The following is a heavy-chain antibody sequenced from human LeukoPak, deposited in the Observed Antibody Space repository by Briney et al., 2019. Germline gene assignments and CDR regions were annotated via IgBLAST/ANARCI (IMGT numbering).Heavy chain of an antibody. V-gene: IGHV4-34*01. D-gene: IGHD3-22*01. CDR1: GGSFSGYY. CDR3: ARGRQDVTMIVVVMTAVSYYLDV. CDR2: MNPSGST. J-gene: IGHJ6*03. Sequence: SETLSLTCAAYGGSFSGYYWTWIRQTPEKGLEWIGEMNPSGSTSYNPSLKSRVTISVDTSKNQFSLKLSSVTAADTAVYYCARGRQDVTMIVVVMTAVSYYLDVWGKGTTVTVS.